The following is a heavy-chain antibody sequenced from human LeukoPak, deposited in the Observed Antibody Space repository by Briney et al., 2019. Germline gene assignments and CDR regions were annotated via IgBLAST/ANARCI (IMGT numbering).Heavy chain of an antibody. CDR1: EFTFTTYS. Sequence: KAGGSLRLSCAASEFTFTTYSMAWVRQAPGKGLEWVSSISSSATYRYYADSVNGRFTISRDDPKNPLYLQMNSLRAEDTAVYYCARVDYRGGGYFMDVWGRGTPVTVSS. V-gene: IGHV3-21*01. CDR2: ISSSATYR. CDR3: ARVDYRGGGYFMDV. D-gene: IGHD4-11*01. J-gene: IGHJ6*03.